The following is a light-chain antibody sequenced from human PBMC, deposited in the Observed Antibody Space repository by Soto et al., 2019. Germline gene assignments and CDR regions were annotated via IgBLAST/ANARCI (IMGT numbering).Light chain of an antibody. V-gene: IGLV4-69*01. CDR2: LNSDGSH. Sequence: QSVLTQSPSASASLGASVKLTCTLSSGHSSYAIAWHQQQPEKGPRYLMKLNSDGSHSKGDGIPDRFSGSSSGAERYRTISLFQSEDEADYYCQTWGTGIVVFGGGTKVTVL. CDR1: SGHSSYA. CDR3: QTWGTGIVV. J-gene: IGLJ2*01.